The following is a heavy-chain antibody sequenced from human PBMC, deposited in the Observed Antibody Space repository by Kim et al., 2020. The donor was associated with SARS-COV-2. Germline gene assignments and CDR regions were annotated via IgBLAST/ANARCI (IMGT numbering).Heavy chain of an antibody. Sequence: GGSLRLSCTASGFTFGDYAMSWVRQAPGKGLEWVGFIRSKAYGGTTEYAASVKGRFTISRDDSKSIAYLQMNSLKTEDTAVYYCTRATVTTDQYFDYWGQGTLVTVSS. D-gene: IGHD4-4*01. CDR3: TRATVTTDQYFDY. CDR1: GFTFGDYA. V-gene: IGHV3-49*04. J-gene: IGHJ4*02. CDR2: IRSKAYGGTT.